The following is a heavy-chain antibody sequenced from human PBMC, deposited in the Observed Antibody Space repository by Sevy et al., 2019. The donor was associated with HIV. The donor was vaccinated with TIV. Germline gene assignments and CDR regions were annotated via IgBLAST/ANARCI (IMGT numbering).Heavy chain of an antibody. CDR1: GFTFGDYA. D-gene: IGHD3-22*01. J-gene: IGHJ4*02. V-gene: IGHV3-49*03. CDR2: IRSKAYGGTT. CDR3: TRHPYYDSSGYYYDY. Sequence: GGSLRLSCTASGFTFGDYAMSWFRQAPGKGLEWVGFIRSKAYGGTTEYAAYVKGRFTISRDDSKSIAYLQMNSLKTEDTAVYYCTRHPYYDSSGYYYDYWGQGTLVTVSS.